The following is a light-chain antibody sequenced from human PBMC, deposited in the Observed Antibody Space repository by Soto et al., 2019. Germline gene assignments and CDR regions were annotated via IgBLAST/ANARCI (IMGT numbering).Light chain of an antibody. CDR3: QQYVSSRT. J-gene: IGKJ1*01. V-gene: IGKV3-15*01. CDR2: GAS. Sequence: EIVMTQSPATLSVSPGERATLSCRASQSISSNLAWYQQKPGQPPRLLIYGASTRATGIPARFSGSGSGTDFTLTISRLEPEDFAVYYCQQYVSSRTFGQGTKVDTK. CDR1: QSISSN.